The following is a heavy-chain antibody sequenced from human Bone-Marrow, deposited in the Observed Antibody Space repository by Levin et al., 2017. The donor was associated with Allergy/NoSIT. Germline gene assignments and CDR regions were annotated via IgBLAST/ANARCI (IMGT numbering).Heavy chain of an antibody. D-gene: IGHD2-21*02. Sequence: GGSLRLSCAASGFTFSSYAMHWVRQAPGKGLEWVAVISYDGSNKYYADSVKGRFTISRDNSKNTLYLQMNSLRAEDTAVYYCARTSGGLYCGGDCYHDYWGQGTLVTVSS. CDR3: ARTSGGLYCGGDCYHDY. V-gene: IGHV3-30*04. J-gene: IGHJ4*02. CDR1: GFTFSSYA. CDR2: ISYDGSNK.